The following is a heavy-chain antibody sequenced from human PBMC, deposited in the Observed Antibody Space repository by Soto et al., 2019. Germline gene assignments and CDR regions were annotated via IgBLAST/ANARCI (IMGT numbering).Heavy chain of an antibody. CDR1: GLTISGKKY. V-gene: IGHV3-53*01. J-gene: IGHJ3*01. Sequence: DVQLVESGGGLIQPGESLRLSCAAFGLTISGKKYVAWVRQAPGKGLEWVSGLYDVDGSFYADSVRGRFTTSSDSSKTTVYLQMNDLRPDDTAVYYCATWHEREHAYDVWSQGTTVTVSS. CDR2: LYDVDGS. D-gene: IGHD1-1*01. CDR3: ATWHEREHAYDV.